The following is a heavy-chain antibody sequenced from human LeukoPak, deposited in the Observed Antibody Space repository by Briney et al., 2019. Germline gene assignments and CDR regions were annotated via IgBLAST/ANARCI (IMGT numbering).Heavy chain of an antibody. J-gene: IGHJ4*02. CDR1: GFTFSSYG. CDR3: AKTDSGSYHFDY. CDR2: IRYDGSNK. D-gene: IGHD1-26*01. V-gene: IGHV3-30*02. Sequence: PAGSLRLSCAASGFTFSSYGMHWVRQAPGKGLEWVAFIRYDGSNKYYADSVKGRFTISRDNSKNTLYLQMNSLRAEDTAVYYCAKTDSGSYHFDYWGQGTLVTVSS.